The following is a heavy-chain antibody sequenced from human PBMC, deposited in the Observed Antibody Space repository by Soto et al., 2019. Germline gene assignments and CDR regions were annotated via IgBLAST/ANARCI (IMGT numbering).Heavy chain of an antibody. V-gene: IGHV4-34*01. D-gene: IGHD5-18*01. CDR2: INHSGST. CDR3: ARGRGYSYGHFY. CDR1: GGSFSGYY. Sequence: PSETLSLTCAVYGGSFSGYYWSWIRQPPGKGLEWIGEINHSGSTNYNPSLKSRVTISVDTSKNQFSLKLSSVTAADTAVYYCARGRGYSYGHFYWGQGTLVTVS. J-gene: IGHJ4*02.